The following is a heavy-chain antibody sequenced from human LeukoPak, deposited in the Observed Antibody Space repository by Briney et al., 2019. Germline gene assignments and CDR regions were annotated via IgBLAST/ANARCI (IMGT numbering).Heavy chain of an antibody. D-gene: IGHD3-22*01. V-gene: IGHV4-34*01. CDR2: INHSGST. CDR1: GGSFSGYY. CDR3: ARGELEYYYDSSGYYYFDY. J-gene: IGHJ4*02. Sequence: ASETLSLTCAVYGGSFSGYYWSWIRQPPGKGLEWIGEINHSGSTNYNPSLKSRVTISVDTSKNQFSPRLSSVTAADTAVYYCARGELEYYYDSSGYYYFDYWGQGTLVTVSS.